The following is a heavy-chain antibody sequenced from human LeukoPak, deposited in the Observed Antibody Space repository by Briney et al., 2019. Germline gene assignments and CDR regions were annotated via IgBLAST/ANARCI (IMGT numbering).Heavy chain of an antibody. CDR1: GFTFSSYA. Sequence: PGGSLRLSCAASGFTFSSYAMHWVRQAPGKGLEWVAVISYDGSNKYYADSVKGRFTISRDNSKNTPYLQMNSLRAEDTAVYYCARDFPATGTTHAFDIWGQGTMVTVSS. V-gene: IGHV3-30*01. CDR3: ARDFPATGTTHAFDI. J-gene: IGHJ3*02. D-gene: IGHD1-1*01. CDR2: ISYDGSNK.